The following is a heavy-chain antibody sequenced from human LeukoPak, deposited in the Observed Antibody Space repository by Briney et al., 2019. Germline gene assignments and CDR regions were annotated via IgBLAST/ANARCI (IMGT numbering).Heavy chain of an antibody. J-gene: IGHJ6*02. CDR1: GFTFDDYA. Sequence: GRSLRLSCAASGFTFDDYAMHWVRQAPGKGLEWVSGISWNSGSIGYADSVKGRFTISRDNAKNSLYLQMSSLRAEDTALYYCAKDGSGDYYYYYGMDVWGQGTTVTVSS. V-gene: IGHV3-9*01. CDR3: AKDGSGDYYYYYGMDV. CDR2: ISWNSGSI. D-gene: IGHD2-15*01.